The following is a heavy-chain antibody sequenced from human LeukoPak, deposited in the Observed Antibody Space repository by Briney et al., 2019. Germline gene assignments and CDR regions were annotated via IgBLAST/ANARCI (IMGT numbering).Heavy chain of an antibody. CDR2: IYYSGST. D-gene: IGHD6-19*01. J-gene: IGHJ3*02. CDR1: GGSISSSSYY. V-gene: IGHV4-39*02. Sequence: SETLSLTCTVSGGSISSSSYYWGWIRQPPGKGLEWIGSIYYSGSTYYNPSLKSRVTISVDTSKNQLSLKLNSVTAADTAVYYCARDPPGWFYTFNIWGQGTMVTVSS. CDR3: ARDPPGWFYTFNI.